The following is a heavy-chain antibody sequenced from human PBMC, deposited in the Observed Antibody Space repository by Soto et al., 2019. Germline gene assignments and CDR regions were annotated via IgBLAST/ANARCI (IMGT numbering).Heavy chain of an antibody. CDR1: GFTFSSYG. D-gene: IGHD5-12*01. Sequence: GGSLRLSCAASGFTFSSYGMHWVRQAPGKGLEWVAVIWYDGSNKYYADSVKGRFTISRDNSKNTLYLQMNSLRAEDTAVYYCAREDIVATINPPRRYYFDYWGQGTLVTVSS. J-gene: IGHJ4*02. CDR2: IWYDGSNK. V-gene: IGHV3-33*01. CDR3: AREDIVATINPPRRYYFDY.